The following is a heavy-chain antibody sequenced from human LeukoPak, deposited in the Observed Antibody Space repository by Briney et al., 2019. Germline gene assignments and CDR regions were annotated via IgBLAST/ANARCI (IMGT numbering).Heavy chain of an antibody. Sequence: TLSETLSLTCAVSGGSISGYFWSWSRQPPGKGLEWIGYIYYTGSTIYNPSLRSRVTTSVDVSKNQFSLDLTSVTAADTAVYYCARHDPVGHFLRGMDVWGQGTTVTVSS. V-gene: IGHV4-59*08. J-gene: IGHJ6*02. CDR2: IYYTGST. CDR3: ARHDPVGHFLRGMDV. D-gene: IGHD2/OR15-2a*01. CDR1: GGSISGYF.